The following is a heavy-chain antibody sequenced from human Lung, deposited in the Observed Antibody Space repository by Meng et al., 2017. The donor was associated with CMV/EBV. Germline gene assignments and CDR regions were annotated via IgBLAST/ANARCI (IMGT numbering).Heavy chain of an antibody. D-gene: IGHD3-3*01. Sequence: GESXKISCAASGFTFSTYEMHWVRQAPGKGLEWVSYISSSGGTIYYADSVKGRFTISRDNAKSSLYLQMNSLRAEDTAFYYCARDDVWSGSPTFDFWGKGTLVTVPS. J-gene: IGHJ4*02. V-gene: IGHV3-48*03. CDR3: ARDDVWSGSPTFDF. CDR2: ISSSGGTI. CDR1: GFTFSTYE.